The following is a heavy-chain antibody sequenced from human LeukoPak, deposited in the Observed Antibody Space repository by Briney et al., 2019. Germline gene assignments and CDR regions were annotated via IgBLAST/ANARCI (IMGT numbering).Heavy chain of an antibody. Sequence: SETLSLTCTVSGGSISSYYWSWIRQPAGKGLEWIGRIYTSGSTNYKPSLKSRVTISVDMSKNQFSLKLSSVTAADTAIYYCARGWLQFPYYYYYMDVWGKGTTVTVSS. V-gene: IGHV4-4*07. D-gene: IGHD5-24*01. CDR2: IYTSGST. CDR3: ARGWLQFPYYYYYMDV. J-gene: IGHJ6*03. CDR1: GGSISSYY.